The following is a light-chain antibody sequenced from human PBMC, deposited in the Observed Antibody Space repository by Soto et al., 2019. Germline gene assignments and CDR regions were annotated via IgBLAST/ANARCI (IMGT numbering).Light chain of an antibody. CDR3: QQCCRLPWT. CDR1: QTISSNF. J-gene: IGKJ1*01. Sequence: PAQRPWCLGDTGTLSVWVSQTISSNFLAWYQQKPGQAPRLLMYTVSTRATGIPDRFSGSGSGADFTLAIRVLETDDFAVYYCQQCCRLPWTFGSGTKVDIK. CDR2: TVS. V-gene: IGKV3-20*01.